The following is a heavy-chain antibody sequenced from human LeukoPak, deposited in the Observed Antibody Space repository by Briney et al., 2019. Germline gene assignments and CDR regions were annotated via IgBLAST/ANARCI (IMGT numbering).Heavy chain of an antibody. CDR2: IWFDGSNK. J-gene: IGHJ4*02. CDR1: GFTFSTYA. D-gene: IGHD3-16*01. V-gene: IGHV3-33*01. CDR3: ARGLEYNSDYGDF. Sequence: GGSLRLSCAASGFTFSTYAMHWVRQAPGQGLEWVALIWFDGSNKYYADSVKGRFTISRDNSKSTLYPQMNSLRPEDTAIYYCARGLEYNSDYGDFWGQGTLVTVSS.